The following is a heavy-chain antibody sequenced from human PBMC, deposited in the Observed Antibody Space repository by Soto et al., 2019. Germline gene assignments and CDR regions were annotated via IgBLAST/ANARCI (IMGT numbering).Heavy chain of an antibody. CDR3: ARDDHIVVVPTSLGAMDV. V-gene: IGHV4-4*02. Sequence: SETLSLTCAVYGGSISSNKWWSWVRQPPGKGLEWIGEIYHSGSTNYNPSLKSRVTISLDKSKNQFSLKLTSVTAADLAVYYCARDDHIVVVPTSLGAMDVWGQGTTVTVSS. J-gene: IGHJ6*02. CDR1: GGSISSNKW. CDR2: IYHSGST. D-gene: IGHD2-2*01.